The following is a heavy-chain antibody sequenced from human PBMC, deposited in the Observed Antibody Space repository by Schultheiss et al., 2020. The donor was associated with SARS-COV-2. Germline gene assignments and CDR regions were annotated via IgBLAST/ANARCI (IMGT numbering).Heavy chain of an antibody. CDR1: GGSISSYY. CDR3: ARDGCSSTSCYGGFPNYYYMDV. D-gene: IGHD2-2*01. CDR2: IYTSGST. V-gene: IGHV4-4*07. J-gene: IGHJ6*03. Sequence: SETLSLTCTVSGGSISSYYWSWIRQPAGKGLEWIGRIYTSGSTNYHPSLKSRVTMSVDTSMKQFSLKLSSVTAADTAVYYCARDGCSSTSCYGGFPNYYYMDVWGKGTTVTVSS.